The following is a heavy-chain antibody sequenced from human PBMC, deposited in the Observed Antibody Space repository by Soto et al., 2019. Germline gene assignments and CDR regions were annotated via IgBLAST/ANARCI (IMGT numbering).Heavy chain of an antibody. D-gene: IGHD6-19*01. J-gene: IGHJ4*02. Sequence: ASVNVSCQASGYTFTSYGISWVRQAPGQGLEWMGWISAYNGNTNYAQKLQGRVTMTTDTSTSTAYMELRSLRSDDTAVYYCARGIAVAGTGPFDYWGQGTLVTVSS. CDR2: ISAYNGNT. CDR1: GYTFTSYG. V-gene: IGHV1-18*01. CDR3: ARGIAVAGTGPFDY.